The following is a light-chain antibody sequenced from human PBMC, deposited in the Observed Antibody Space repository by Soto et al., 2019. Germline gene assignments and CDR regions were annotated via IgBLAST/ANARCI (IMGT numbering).Light chain of an antibody. V-gene: IGKV1-33*01. CDR3: QQYDNLPRVFT. CDR1: QDISNY. Sequence: DIQTTQSPSSLSASVGDRVTITCQASQDISNYLNWYQQKPGKAPKLLIYDASNLETGVPSRFSGSGSGTDFTFTISSLQPEDIAIYYCQQYDNLPRVFTFGPGTKVDIK. J-gene: IGKJ3*01. CDR2: DAS.